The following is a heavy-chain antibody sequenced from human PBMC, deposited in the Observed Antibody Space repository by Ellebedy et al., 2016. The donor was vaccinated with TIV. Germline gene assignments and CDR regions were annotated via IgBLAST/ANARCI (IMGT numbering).Heavy chain of an antibody. Sequence: GGSLRLSCAASGFTFSSYAMHWVRQAPGKGLEWVAVISYDGSNKYYADSVKGRFTISRDNSKNTLYLQMNSLRAEDAAMYYCAKESAIGISTSSYFDYWGQGTLVTVSS. CDR1: GFTFSSYA. J-gene: IGHJ4*02. CDR2: ISYDGSNK. D-gene: IGHD2-2*01. CDR3: AKESAIGISTSSYFDY. V-gene: IGHV3-30-3*01.